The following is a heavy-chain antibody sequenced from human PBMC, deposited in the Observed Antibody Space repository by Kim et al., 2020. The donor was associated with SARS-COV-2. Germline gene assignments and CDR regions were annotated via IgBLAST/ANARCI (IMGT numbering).Heavy chain of an antibody. CDR2: IIGSGTTI. Sequence: GGSLRLSCAASGFTFSSYEMNWVRPAPGKGLEWVSYIIGSGTTIYYADSVRGRFTISRDNDKNSLYLQMNSLRAEDTAVYYFASGPKYSPFDYWGQGTLV. CDR3: ASGPKYSPFDY. D-gene: IGHD5-18*01. J-gene: IGHJ4*02. CDR1: GFTFSSYE. V-gene: IGHV3-48*03.